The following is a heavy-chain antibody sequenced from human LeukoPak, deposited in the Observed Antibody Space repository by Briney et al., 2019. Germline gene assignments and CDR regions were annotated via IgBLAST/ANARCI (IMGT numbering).Heavy chain of an antibody. J-gene: IGHJ4*02. D-gene: IGHD6-6*01. V-gene: IGHV1-18*01. CDR1: GYPFTSYG. Sequence: ASVKVSCKASGYPFTSYGITWVRQAPGQGREWMGWISAYTGNTNYAQKFQGRVSMTTATSTTTAYMELSSLRSDDTAVYYCARSYSSSSNFDYWGQGTLVTVSS. CDR2: ISAYTGNT. CDR3: ARSYSSSSNFDY.